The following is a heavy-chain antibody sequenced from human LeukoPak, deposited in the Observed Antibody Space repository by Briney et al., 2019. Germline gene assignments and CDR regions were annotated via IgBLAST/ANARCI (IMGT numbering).Heavy chain of an antibody. J-gene: IGHJ4*02. V-gene: IGHV3-15*01. CDR1: GFTFNHAW. CDR3: TWVGPRYYFDY. Sequence: KPGGSLRLSCAASGFTFNHAWMSWVRQAPAKRLEWVGRIKSKTNGGTTDYAAPVKGRFTISRDDSKNTLYLQINSLKTEDTAVYYCTWVGPRYYFDYWGQGTLVTVSS. D-gene: IGHD1-26*01. CDR2: IKSKTNGGTT.